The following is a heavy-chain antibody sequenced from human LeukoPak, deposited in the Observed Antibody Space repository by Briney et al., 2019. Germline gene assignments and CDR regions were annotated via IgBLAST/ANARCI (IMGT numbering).Heavy chain of an antibody. V-gene: IGHV4-39*01. CDR3: ARGEPPDGDAFDI. CDR1: GGSISSSSYY. D-gene: IGHD1-14*01. J-gene: IGHJ3*02. Sequence: SETLSLTCTVSGGSISSSSYYWGWIRQPPGKGLEWIGSIYYSGITYYNPSLKSRVTISVDTSKNQFSLKLSSVTVADTAVYYCARGEPPDGDAFDIWGQGTTVTVSS. CDR2: IYYSGIT.